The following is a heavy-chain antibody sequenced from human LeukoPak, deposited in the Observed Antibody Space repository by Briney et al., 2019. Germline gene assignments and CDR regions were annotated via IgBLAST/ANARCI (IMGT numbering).Heavy chain of an antibody. V-gene: IGHV1-69*13. CDR1: GGTFSSYA. J-gene: IGHJ4*02. D-gene: IGHD3-9*01. CDR3: AREPRLRYFDWLPNYFDY. CDR2: IIPIFGTA. Sequence: SVKVSCKASGGTFSSYAISWVRQAPGQGLEWMGGIIPIFGTANYAQKFQGRVTITADESTSTAYMELSSLRSEDTAVYYCAREPRLRYFDWLPNYFDYRGQGTLVTVSS.